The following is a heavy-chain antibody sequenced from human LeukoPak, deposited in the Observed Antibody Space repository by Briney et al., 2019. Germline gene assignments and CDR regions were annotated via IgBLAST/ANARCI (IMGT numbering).Heavy chain of an antibody. CDR3: ARDLWNFYDDSGYNRDFDS. V-gene: IGHV1-18*01. CDR2: ICTYGGDT. J-gene: IGHJ5*01. Sequence: VASLKDSCKATSRTRWVRQASGQALELQGWICTYGGDTDDAQKFQGRITVTTDTSTSTVYMELRNLRSDDTAVYYCARDLWNFYDDSGYNRDFDSWGQGTLVTVSS. CDR1: TSR. D-gene: IGHD3-22*01.